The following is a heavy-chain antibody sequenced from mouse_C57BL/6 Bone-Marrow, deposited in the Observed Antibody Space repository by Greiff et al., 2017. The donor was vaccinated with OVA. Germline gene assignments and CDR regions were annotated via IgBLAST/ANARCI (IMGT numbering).Heavy chain of an antibody. D-gene: IGHD1-1*01. CDR1: GFTFSNYW. Sequence: EVKLMESGGGLVQPGGSMKLSCVASGFTFSNYWMNWVRQSPEKGLEWVAQIRLKSDNYATHYAESVKGRFTISRVDSKSSVYLQMNNLRAEDTGIYYCTAVITTVVATDAMDYWGQGTSVTVSS. J-gene: IGHJ4*01. CDR3: TAVITTVVATDAMDY. V-gene: IGHV6-3*01. CDR2: IRLKSDNYAT.